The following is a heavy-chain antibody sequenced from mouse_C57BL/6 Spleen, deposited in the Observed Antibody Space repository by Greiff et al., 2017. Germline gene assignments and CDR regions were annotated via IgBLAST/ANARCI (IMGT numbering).Heavy chain of an antibody. CDR2: ISSGSSTI. CDR3: ARMGDYDRKDY. J-gene: IGHJ2*01. CDR1: GFTFSDYG. D-gene: IGHD2-4*01. V-gene: IGHV5-17*01. Sequence: DVMLVESGGGLVKPGGSLKLSCAASGFTFSDYGMHWVRQAPEKGLEWVAYISSGSSTIYYADTVKGRFTISRDNAKNTLFLQMTSLRSEDTAMYYCARMGDYDRKDYWGQGTTLTVSS.